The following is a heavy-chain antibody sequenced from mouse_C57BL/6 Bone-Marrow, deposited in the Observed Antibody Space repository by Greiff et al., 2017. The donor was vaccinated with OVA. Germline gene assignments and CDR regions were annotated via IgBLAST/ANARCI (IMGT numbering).Heavy chain of an antibody. CDR3: ARDASYGSSFYWYFDV. J-gene: IGHJ1*03. CDR2: SRNKANDYTT. V-gene: IGHV7-1*01. CDR1: GFTFSDFY. Sequence: EVKLVESGGGLVQSGRSLRLSCATSGFTFSDFYMEWVRQAPGKGLEWIAASRNKANDYTTEYSASVKGRFIVSRDTSQSILYLQMNALRAEDTAIYYCARDASYGSSFYWYFDVWGTGTTVTVSS. D-gene: IGHD1-1*01.